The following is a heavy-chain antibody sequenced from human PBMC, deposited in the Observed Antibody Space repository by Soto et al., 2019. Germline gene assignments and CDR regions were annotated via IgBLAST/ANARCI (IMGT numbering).Heavy chain of an antibody. Sequence: GASVKVSCKASGYTFTSYYMHWVRQAPGQGLEWMGIINPSGGSTSYAQKFQGRVTMTRDTSTSTVYMELSSLRSEDTAVYYCARAQGDSGSYYALDYWGQGTLVTVSS. CDR3: ARAQGDSGSYYALDY. CDR1: GYTFTSYY. CDR2: INPSGGST. V-gene: IGHV1-46*01. D-gene: IGHD1-26*01. J-gene: IGHJ4*02.